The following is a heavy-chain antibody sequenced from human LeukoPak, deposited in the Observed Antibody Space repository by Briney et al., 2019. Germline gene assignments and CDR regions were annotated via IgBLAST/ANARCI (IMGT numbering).Heavy chain of an antibody. Sequence: PGRSLRLSCAASGFTFSSYAMHWVRQAPGKGLEWVAVISFDGNHKYYADSVKGRFTISRDNSKNTLYLQMNSLRAEDTAVYYCGTLQDYWRQGTLVTVSS. V-gene: IGHV3-30-3*01. CDR3: GTLQDY. CDR1: GFTFSSYA. J-gene: IGHJ4*02. CDR2: ISFDGNHK.